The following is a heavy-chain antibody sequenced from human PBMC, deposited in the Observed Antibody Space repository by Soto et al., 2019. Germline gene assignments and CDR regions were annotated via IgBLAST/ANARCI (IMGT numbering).Heavy chain of an antibody. J-gene: IGHJ4*02. D-gene: IGHD3-3*01. V-gene: IGHV3-7*03. CDR3: AKLGSGYYTGLYFEY. Sequence: GGSLRLSCAASGFTFGDYWMSWVRQAPGKGLEWVAHIKKDGSEKYYVDSVKGRFTVSRDNAEKSLFLQMNSLRAEDMAVYYCAKLGSGYYTGLYFEYWGQGTLVTVSS. CDR1: GFTFGDYW. CDR2: IKKDGSEK.